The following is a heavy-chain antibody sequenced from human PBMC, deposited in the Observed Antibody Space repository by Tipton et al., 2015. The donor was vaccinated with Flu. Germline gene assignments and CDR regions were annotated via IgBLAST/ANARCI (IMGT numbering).Heavy chain of an antibody. CDR3: ARGLYGDPPGMDV. Sequence: QLVQSGAEVKKPGASVKVSCKASGYTFTDYNIHWVRQAPGQGLEWMGRFSPNGRGKVYAQNFQGRVTMTGDTSVNTAYMELNSLRSDDTAVYYCARGLYGDPPGMDVWGQGTTVTVSS. J-gene: IGHJ6*02. CDR2: FSPNGRGK. CDR1: GYTFTDYN. D-gene: IGHD4-17*01. V-gene: IGHV1-2*06.